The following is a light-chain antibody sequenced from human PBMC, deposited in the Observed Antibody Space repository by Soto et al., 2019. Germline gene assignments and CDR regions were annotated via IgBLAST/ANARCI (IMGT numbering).Light chain of an antibody. J-gene: IGLJ3*02. Sequence: QSVLTQPPSLSGAPGQTVTISCTGSASNIGAGYDVHWYQQLPGTAPKLLIYANRNRPSGVPDRFSGSKSGTSASLAITGLQAEDEADYICQSHDSSLSAWVFGGGTKLTVL. V-gene: IGLV1-40*01. CDR1: ASNIGAGYD. CDR2: ANR. CDR3: QSHDSSLSAWV.